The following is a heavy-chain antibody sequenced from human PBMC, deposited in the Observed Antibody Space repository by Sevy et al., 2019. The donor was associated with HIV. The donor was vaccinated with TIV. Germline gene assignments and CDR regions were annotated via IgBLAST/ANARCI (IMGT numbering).Heavy chain of an antibody. CDR3: ARVGTYYYGSGSYYREN. CDR2: IYYSGST. CDR1: GGSISSGGYY. J-gene: IGHJ4*02. D-gene: IGHD3-10*01. V-gene: IGHV4-31*03. Sequence: SETLSLTCTVSGGSISSGGYYWSWIRQHPGKGLECIGYIYYSGSTYYNPSLKSRVTISVDTSKNQFSLKLSSVTAADTAVYYCARVGTYYYGSGSYYRENWGQGTLVTVSS.